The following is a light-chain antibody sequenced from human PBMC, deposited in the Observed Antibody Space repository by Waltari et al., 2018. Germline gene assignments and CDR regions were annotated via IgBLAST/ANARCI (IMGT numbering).Light chain of an antibody. CDR3: NSYAGSSSWV. V-gene: IGLV2-14*03. J-gene: IGLJ3*02. CDR2: DVF. Sequence: QSALTQPASVSGSPGQSMTISCPGTSSDVGVYNSVSWYQHHPGKAPKLILYDVFERPSGVSNRFSGSKSGNTASLTISGLQAEDEADYYCNSYAGSSSWVFGGGTKLTVL. CDR1: SSDVGVYNS.